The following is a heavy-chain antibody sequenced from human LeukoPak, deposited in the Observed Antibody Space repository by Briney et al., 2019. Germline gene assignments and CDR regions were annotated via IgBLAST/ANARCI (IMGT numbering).Heavy chain of an antibody. CDR1: GGSFSGYY. CDR2: INHSGST. V-gene: IGHV4-34*01. Sequence: SETLSLTCAVYGGSFSGYYWSWIRQPPGKGLEWIGEINHSGSTNYNPSLKSRVTISVDTSKNQFSLKLSSVTAADTAVYYCARVLLGYCSSTSCYARGGWFDPWGQGTLVTVSS. CDR3: ARVLLGYCSSTSCYARGGWFDP. D-gene: IGHD2-2*01. J-gene: IGHJ5*02.